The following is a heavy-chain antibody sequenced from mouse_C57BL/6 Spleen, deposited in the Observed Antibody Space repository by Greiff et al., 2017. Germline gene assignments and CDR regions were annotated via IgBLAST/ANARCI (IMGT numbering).Heavy chain of an antibody. CDR2: INPGSGGT. Sequence: VQLQQSGAELVRPGTSVKVSCKASGYAFTNYLIEWVKQRPGQGLEWIGVINPGSGGTNYNEKFKGKATLTADKSSSTAYMQLSSLTSEDSAVYFCARSGDSSGLAYWGQVALVTVSA. V-gene: IGHV1-54*01. D-gene: IGHD3-2*02. CDR3: ARSGDSSGLAY. J-gene: IGHJ3*01. CDR1: GYAFTNYL.